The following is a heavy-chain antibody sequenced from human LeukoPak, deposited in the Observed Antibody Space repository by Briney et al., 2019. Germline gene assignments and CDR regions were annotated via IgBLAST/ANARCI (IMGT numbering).Heavy chain of an antibody. CDR3: ARDRMGAIMCFDV. Sequence: GGSLRLSCEVSGFAFSTYGMSWVRQAPGKGLEWVSAITGSGGRTYYADSVKGRFTISRDNSRDRLYLETNSLRAEDTAVYYCARDRMGAIMCFDVWGRDTLVTVSS. J-gene: IGHJ2*01. CDR1: GFAFSTYG. CDR2: ITGSGGRT. D-gene: IGHD3-10*01. V-gene: IGHV3-23*01.